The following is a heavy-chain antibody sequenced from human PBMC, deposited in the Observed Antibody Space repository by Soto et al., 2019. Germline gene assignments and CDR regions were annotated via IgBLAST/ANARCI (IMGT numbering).Heavy chain of an antibody. J-gene: IGHJ5*02. D-gene: IGHD3-10*01. V-gene: IGHV1-24*01. Sequence: ASVKVSCKVSGYTLTELSMHWVRQAPGKGLEWMGGFDPEDGETIYAQKFQGRVTMTEDTSTDTAYMELSSLRSEDAAVYYCARGAMVRGVRYNCFHPWGQGTLVTVSS. CDR2: FDPEDGET. CDR1: GYTLTELS. CDR3: ARGAMVRGVRYNCFHP.